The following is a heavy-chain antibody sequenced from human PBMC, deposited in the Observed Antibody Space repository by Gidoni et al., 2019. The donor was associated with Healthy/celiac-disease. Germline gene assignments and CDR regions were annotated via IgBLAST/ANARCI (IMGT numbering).Heavy chain of an antibody. D-gene: IGHD6-13*01. J-gene: IGHJ6*02. V-gene: IGHV1-2*02. CDR1: GYTVTGYY. CDR3: ASARAAATSYYYYGMDV. Sequence: QVQLVQSGAEGKKPGASVKVSCKASGYTVTGYYMHWGRQAPGQGLEWMGWINPNSGGTTYAQKFQGMVTMIRDTSISTAYMELSRLRSDDTAVYYCASARAAATSYYYYGMDVWGQGPTVTVSS. CDR2: INPNSGGT.